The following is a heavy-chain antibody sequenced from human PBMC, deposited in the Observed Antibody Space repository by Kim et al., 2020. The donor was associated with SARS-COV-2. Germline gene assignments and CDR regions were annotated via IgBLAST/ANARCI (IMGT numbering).Heavy chain of an antibody. J-gene: IGHJ4*02. V-gene: IGHV4-39*07. CDR2: IYYSGST. D-gene: IGHD5-12*01. CDR3: ARAISGYDSGPLKDFDY. Sequence: SETLSLTCTVSGGSISSSSYYWGWIRQPPGKGLEWIGSIYYSGSTYYNPSLKSRVTISVDTSKNQFSLKLSSVTAADTAVYYCARAISGYDSGPLKDFDYWGQGTLVTVSS. CDR1: GGSISSSSYY.